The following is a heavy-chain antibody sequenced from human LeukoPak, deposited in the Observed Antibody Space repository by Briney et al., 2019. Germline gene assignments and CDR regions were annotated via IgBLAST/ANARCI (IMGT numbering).Heavy chain of an antibody. Sequence: ASVKVSCKASGYTFTDYYIHWVRQAPGQGLEWMGWINPKSDGTNYAQKFQGRVTMTRDTSITIAYMELSRLISDDTAVYYCARDPYCTSTRCFSLFDYWGQGTLVTVSS. D-gene: IGHD2-2*01. V-gene: IGHV1-2*02. J-gene: IGHJ4*02. CDR2: INPKSDGT. CDR3: ARDPYCTSTRCFSLFDY. CDR1: GYTFTDYY.